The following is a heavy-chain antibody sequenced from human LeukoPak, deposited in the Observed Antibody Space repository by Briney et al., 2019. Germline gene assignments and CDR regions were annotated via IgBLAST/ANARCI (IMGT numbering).Heavy chain of an antibody. CDR2: INHSGST. CDR1: GGSISSSNW. V-gene: IGHV4-4*02. J-gene: IGHJ6*03. D-gene: IGHD3-10*01. Sequence: PSETLSLTCAVSGGSISSSNWWSWVRQPPGKGLEWIGEINHSGSTNYNPSLKSRVTISVDTSKNQFSLKLSSVTAAGTAVYYCARDRYLYGSGSYHYYMDVWGKGTTVTISS. CDR3: ARDRYLYGSGSYHYYMDV.